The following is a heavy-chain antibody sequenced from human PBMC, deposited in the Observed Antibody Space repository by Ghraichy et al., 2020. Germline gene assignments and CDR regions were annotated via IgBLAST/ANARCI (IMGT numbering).Heavy chain of an antibody. Sequence: GGSLRLSCAASGFIVSGDYMSWVRQAPGKGLEWVSSIYSGGGGTYYADSVRGRFTISRDNSKNTVYLQMNSLRAEDTAVYYCARHDWFDPWGQGTLVTVSS. J-gene: IGHJ5*02. CDR1: GFIVSGDY. V-gene: IGHV3-53*01. CDR3: ARHDWFDP. CDR2: IYSGGGGT.